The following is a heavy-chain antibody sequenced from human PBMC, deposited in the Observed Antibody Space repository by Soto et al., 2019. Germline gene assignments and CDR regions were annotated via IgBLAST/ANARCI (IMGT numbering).Heavy chain of an antibody. Sequence: QIQLQQSGPGLVKPSQTLSLTCAISGDSVSSNSAAWNWLRQSPSRGLEWLGRTYYRSKWYNDYAVSVNSRITINPDTSKNQFSLLLNSVTPEDTAVYYCARRFCTNGICWYFDYWGQGALVTVSS. V-gene: IGHV6-1*01. J-gene: IGHJ4*02. D-gene: IGHD2-8*01. CDR1: GDSVSSNSAA. CDR3: ARRFCTNGICWYFDY. CDR2: TYYRSKWYN.